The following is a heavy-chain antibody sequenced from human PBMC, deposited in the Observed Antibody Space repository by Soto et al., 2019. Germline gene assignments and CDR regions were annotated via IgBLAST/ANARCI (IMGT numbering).Heavy chain of an antibody. Sequence: GGSLRLSCAASGFTFSSYSMNWVRQAPGKGLERVSYISSSSSTIYYADSVKGRFTISRDNAKNSLYLQMNSLRAEDTAVYYCARDSERHYYDSSGYWQYDMDVWGQGTMVTVSS. D-gene: IGHD3-22*01. CDR1: GFTFSSYS. V-gene: IGHV3-48*01. CDR3: ARDSERHYYDSSGYWQYDMDV. J-gene: IGHJ6*02. CDR2: ISSSSSTI.